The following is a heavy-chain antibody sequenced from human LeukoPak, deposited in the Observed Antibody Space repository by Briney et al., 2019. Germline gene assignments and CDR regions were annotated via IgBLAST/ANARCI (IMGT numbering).Heavy chain of an antibody. CDR3: AKDITYDSTLYYFDY. Sequence: GGSLRLSCAASGFTFDDYAMHWARQAPGKGLEWVSGISWNSGSIGYADSVKGRFTISRDNAKNSLYLQMNSLRAEDTALYYCAKDITYDSTLYYFDYWGQGTLVTVSS. CDR2: ISWNSGSI. J-gene: IGHJ4*02. V-gene: IGHV3-9*01. D-gene: IGHD3-22*01. CDR1: GFTFDDYA.